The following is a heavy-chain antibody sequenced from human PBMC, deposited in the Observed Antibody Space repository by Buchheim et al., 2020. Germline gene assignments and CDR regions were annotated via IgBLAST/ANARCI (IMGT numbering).Heavy chain of an antibody. CDR1: GYTFSNYY. D-gene: IGHD2-2*02. CDR2: VNPSGGGT. Sequence: QVQLVQSGAEVKKPGASVKVSCKASGYTFSNYYIHWVRQAPGQGLEWMGIVNPSGGGTSYPQKFQGRVTMTRDTSTSTVYMELSSLRSEDTAVYYCARGGGDIVVVPASIHVHCLDVWGKGTT. J-gene: IGHJ6*03. CDR3: ARGGGDIVVVPASIHVHCLDV. V-gene: IGHV1-46*01.